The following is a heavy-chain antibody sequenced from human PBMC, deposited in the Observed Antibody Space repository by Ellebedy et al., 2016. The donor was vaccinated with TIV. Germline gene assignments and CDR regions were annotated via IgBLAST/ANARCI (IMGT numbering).Heavy chain of an antibody. Sequence: ASVKVSCKASGYTFTIYGISWVRQAPGQGLEWLGWISVYNINYAQKLQGRVTMTTDTSTNTAYMDLRTLRSDDMAVYYCARQASASTPLYWGQGTLVTVSS. CDR1: GYTFTIYG. V-gene: IGHV1-18*03. CDR2: ISVYNI. CDR3: ARQASASTPLY. D-gene: IGHD2-15*01. J-gene: IGHJ4*02.